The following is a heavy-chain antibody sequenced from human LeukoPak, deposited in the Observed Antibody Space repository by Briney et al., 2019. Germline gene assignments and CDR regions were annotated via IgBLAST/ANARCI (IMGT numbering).Heavy chain of an antibody. CDR1: GGTFSSYA. CDR3: AILIVGAAYYFDY. CDR2: IIPILGIA. V-gene: IGHV1-69*04. Sequence: SVKVSCKASGGTFSSYAISWVRQAPGQGLEWMGRIIPILGIANYAQKFQGRVTIIADKSTSTAYMELSSLRSEDTAVYYCAILIVGAAYYFDYWGQGTLVTVSS. D-gene: IGHD1-26*01. J-gene: IGHJ4*02.